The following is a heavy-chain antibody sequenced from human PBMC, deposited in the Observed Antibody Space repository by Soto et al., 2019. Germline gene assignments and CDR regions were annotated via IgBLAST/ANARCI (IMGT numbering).Heavy chain of an antibody. CDR1: GGSISSHY. J-gene: IGHJ3*02. D-gene: IGHD2-2*01. Sequence: SETLSLTCTVSGGSISSHYWNWIRQPPGRGLEWIGYIYYSGSTNYNPSLKSRVTISVDTSKNQFSLKLSSVTAADTAVYYCARLVLAAPAAYDIWGQGTMVTVSS. V-gene: IGHV4-59*11. CDR3: ARLVLAAPAAYDI. CDR2: IYYSGST.